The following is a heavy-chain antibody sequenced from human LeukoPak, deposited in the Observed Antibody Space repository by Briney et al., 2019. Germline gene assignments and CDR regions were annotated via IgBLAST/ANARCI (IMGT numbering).Heavy chain of an antibody. CDR3: ARELRLGELSLFAPFDY. J-gene: IGHJ4*02. CDR2: ISYDGSNK. D-gene: IGHD3-16*02. V-gene: IGHV3-30*04. CDR1: GFTFSSYA. Sequence: GGSLRLSCAASGFTFSSYAMHWVRQAPGKGLEWVAVISYDGSNKYYADSVKGRFTISRDNSKNTLYLQMNSLRAEDTAVYYCARELRLGELSLFAPFDYWGQGTLVTVSS.